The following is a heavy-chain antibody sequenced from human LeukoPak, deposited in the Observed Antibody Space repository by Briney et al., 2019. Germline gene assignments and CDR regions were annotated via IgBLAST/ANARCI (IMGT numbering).Heavy chain of an antibody. D-gene: IGHD4-23*01. V-gene: IGHV3-30*02. CDR3: TKSYGANYFDS. Sequence: PGGSLRLSCSASGFSFSSYGMHWVRQAPGKGLEWVAFIRYDESNEYYADSVKGRFTISRDNSKDTLYLQMNSLRVEDTAIYFCTKSYGANYFDSWGHGTLVTVSS. CDR1: GFSFSSYG. CDR2: IRYDESNE. J-gene: IGHJ4*01.